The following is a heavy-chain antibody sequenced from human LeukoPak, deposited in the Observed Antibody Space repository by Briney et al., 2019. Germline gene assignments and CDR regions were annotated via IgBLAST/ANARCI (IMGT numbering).Heavy chain of an antibody. J-gene: IGHJ4*02. V-gene: IGHV1-69*05. Sequence: ASVMVSCKASGGTFSSYAISWVRQAPGQGLEWMGRIIPIFGTANYAQKFQGRVTITTDESTSTAYMELSSLRSEDTAVYYCARESLITFGGVIAPAFDYWGQGTLVTVSS. CDR2: IIPIFGTA. CDR1: GGTFSSYA. CDR3: ARESLITFGGVIAPAFDY. D-gene: IGHD3-16*02.